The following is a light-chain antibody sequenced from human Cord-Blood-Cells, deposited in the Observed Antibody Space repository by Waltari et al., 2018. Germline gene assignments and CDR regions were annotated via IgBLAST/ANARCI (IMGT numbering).Light chain of an antibody. CDR2: DVS. CDR3: CSYAGSYTYWV. CDR1: RSEVGGYNF. Sequence: QSALTQPRSVSGSPGQSVTISCTGTRSEVGGYNFVPCYQQHPGKAPKLMIYDVSKRPSGVPDRFSGSKSGNTASLTISGLQAEDEADYYCCSYAGSYTYWVFGGGTKLTVL. J-gene: IGLJ3*02. V-gene: IGLV2-11*01.